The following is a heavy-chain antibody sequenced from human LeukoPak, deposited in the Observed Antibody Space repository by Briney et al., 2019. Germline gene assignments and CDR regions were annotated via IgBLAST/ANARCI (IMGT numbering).Heavy chain of an antibody. D-gene: IGHD3-10*02. CDR1: GYTFTGYD. CDR2: INPNSGGT. J-gene: IGHJ4*02. Sequence: ASVNDSCKASGYTFTGYDIHWVRQAPGQGLEWMGWINPNSGGTNYAQQFEGRVTMTRDTSISTTYMELSRLRSDDTAVHYCARGVCYSKNYFDFWGQGTLVTVSS. CDR3: ARGVCYSKNYFDF. V-gene: IGHV1-2*02.